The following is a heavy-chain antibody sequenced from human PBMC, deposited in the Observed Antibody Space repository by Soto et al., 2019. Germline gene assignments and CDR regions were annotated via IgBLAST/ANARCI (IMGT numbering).Heavy chain of an antibody. D-gene: IGHD3-3*01. V-gene: IGHV2-5*02. CDR1: GFSLSTSGVG. CDR3: AHRILRTVFGLVTTTAISFDF. Sequence: QITLNESGPPVVKPAEPLTLTCTFSGFSLSTSGVGVGWIRQSPGKAPEWLALIYWDDDKRYSASLKSRLTIAKDTSKNQVVLTMASVDPADTATYYCAHRILRTVFGLVTTTAISFDFWGQGTPVVVSS. CDR2: IYWDDDK. J-gene: IGHJ4*02.